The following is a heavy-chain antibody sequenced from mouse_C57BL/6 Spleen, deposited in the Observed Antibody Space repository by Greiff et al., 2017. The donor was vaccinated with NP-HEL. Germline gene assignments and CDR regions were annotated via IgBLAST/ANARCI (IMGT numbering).Heavy chain of an antibody. Sequence: QVQLQQPGAELVKPGASVKLSCKASGYTFTSYWMHWVKQRPGRGLEWIGRIDPNSGGTKYNEKFKSKATLTVDKPSSTAYMQLSSLTSEDSAVYCWARKRRYDYDEAMDYWGQGTSVTVSS. J-gene: IGHJ4*01. CDR1: GYTFTSYW. CDR3: ARKRRYDYDEAMDY. CDR2: IDPNSGGT. D-gene: IGHD2-4*01. V-gene: IGHV1-72*01.